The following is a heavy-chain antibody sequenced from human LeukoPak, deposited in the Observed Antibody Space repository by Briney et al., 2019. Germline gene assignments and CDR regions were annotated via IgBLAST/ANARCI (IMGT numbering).Heavy chain of an antibody. J-gene: IGHJ5*02. Sequence: GGSLRLSCAASGFSFSDYAMRWVRQVTGKGLEWVSAISGDGDATFYADSVKGRFTISRDNAKNTVHLQMNNLRAEDTAVYYCARDRPHNWFDPWGQGTLVTVSS. CDR2: ISGDGDAT. CDR3: ARDRPHNWFDP. V-gene: IGHV3-23*01. CDR1: GFSFSDYA.